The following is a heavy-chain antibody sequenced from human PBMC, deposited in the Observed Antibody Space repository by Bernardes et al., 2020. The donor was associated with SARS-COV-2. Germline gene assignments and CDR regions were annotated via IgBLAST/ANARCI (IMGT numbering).Heavy chain of an antibody. D-gene: IGHD5-18*01. CDR2: ISSSSSTI. CDR1: RITFSSYS. V-gene: IGHV3-48*02. CDR3: ARDRGYSYGPYYYGMDV. Sequence: GGSLRLSCVASRITFSSYSMNWVRQAPGKGLEWVSYISSSSSTIYYADSVKGRFTISRDNAKNSLYLQMNSLRDEDTAVYYCARDRGYSYGPYYYGMDVWGQGTTVTVSS. J-gene: IGHJ6*02.